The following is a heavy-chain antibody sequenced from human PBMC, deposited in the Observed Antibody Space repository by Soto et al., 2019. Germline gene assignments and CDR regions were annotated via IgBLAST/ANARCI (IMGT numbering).Heavy chain of an antibody. Sequence: SVKVSCKASGYTFTYRYLHWVRQAPGQALEWMGWITPFNGNTNYAQKFQDRVTITRDRSMSTAYMELSSLRSEDTAMYYCASTSITMVRGVITEHYYYYGMDVWGQGTTVTVSS. CDR2: ITPFNGNT. V-gene: IGHV1-45*02. J-gene: IGHJ6*02. CDR1: GYTFTYRY. D-gene: IGHD3-10*01. CDR3: ASTSITMVRGVITEHYYYYGMDV.